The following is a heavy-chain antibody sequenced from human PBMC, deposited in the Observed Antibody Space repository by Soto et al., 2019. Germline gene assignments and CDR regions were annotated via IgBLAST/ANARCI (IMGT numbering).Heavy chain of an antibody. V-gene: IGHV3-23*01. J-gene: IGHJ5*02. CDR1: GFIFENFG. CDR3: AKNQGVELVPLATVDLFDP. Sequence: EVVLLESGGGLEQPGGSLRLSCAASGFIFENFGMSWVRQAPGKGLEWISSISGSGFKKYYADSVKGRFTISRDNSKSTVYLELNNLSAEDTPVYHCAKNQGVELVPLATVDLFDPWGQGSVVTVSS. D-gene: IGHD1-26*01. CDR2: ISGSGFKK.